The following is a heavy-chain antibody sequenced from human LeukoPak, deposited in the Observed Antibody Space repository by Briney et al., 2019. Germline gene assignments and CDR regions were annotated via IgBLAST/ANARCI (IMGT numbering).Heavy chain of an antibody. CDR1: GGSISSGGYY. CDR2: IYYSGST. Sequence: PSETLSLTCTVSGGSISSGGYYWSWIRQHPGKGLEWIGYIYYSGSTYYNPSFKSRVTISVDTSKNQFSLKLSSVTAADTAVYYCARSGGMNDSCGYYYDPYFDYWGQGTLVTVSS. J-gene: IGHJ4*02. V-gene: IGHV4-31*03. CDR3: ARSGGMNDSCGYYYDPYFDY. D-gene: IGHD3-22*01.